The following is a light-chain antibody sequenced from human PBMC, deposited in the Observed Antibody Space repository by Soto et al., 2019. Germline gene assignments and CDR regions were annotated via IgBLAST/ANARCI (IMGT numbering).Light chain of an antibody. CDR3: QQRSNWPPT. J-gene: IGKJ5*01. Sequence: EIVLTQSPATLSVSLGDSATLSCRAGQSVSSYLAWYQQKPGQAPRLLIYDASNRATGIPARFSGSGSGTDFTLTISSLEPEDFAVYYCQQRSNWPPTFGQGTRLEIK. V-gene: IGKV3-11*01. CDR1: QSVSSY. CDR2: DAS.